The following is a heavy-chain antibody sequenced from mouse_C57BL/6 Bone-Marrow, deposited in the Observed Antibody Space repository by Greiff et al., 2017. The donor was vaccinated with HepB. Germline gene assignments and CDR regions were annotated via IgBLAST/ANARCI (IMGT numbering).Heavy chain of an antibody. CDR1: GFTFSSYA. CDR2: ISSGGDYI. CDR3: TRRDYYYGRLDY. J-gene: IGHJ2*01. V-gene: IGHV5-9-1*02. Sequence: EVQGVESGEGLVKPGGSLKLSCAASGFTFSSYAMSWVRQTPEKRLEWVAYISSGGDYIYYADNVKGRFTISRDNARNTLYLQKSSLKSEDTAMYYCTRRDYYYGRLDYWGQGTTLTVSS. D-gene: IGHD1-1*01.